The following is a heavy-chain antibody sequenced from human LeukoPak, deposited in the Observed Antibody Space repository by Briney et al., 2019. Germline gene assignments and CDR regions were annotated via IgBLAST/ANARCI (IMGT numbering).Heavy chain of an antibody. Sequence: PGRSLRLSCAASGFTVSSNYMSWVRQAPGKGLEWVSVIYSGGSTYYADSVKGRFTISRDNSKNTLYLQMNSLRAEDTAVYYCARGLTYDILTGYYPHWGQGTLVTVSS. CDR2: IYSGGST. D-gene: IGHD3-9*01. CDR1: GFTVSSNY. CDR3: ARGLTYDILTGYYPH. J-gene: IGHJ4*02. V-gene: IGHV3-53*01.